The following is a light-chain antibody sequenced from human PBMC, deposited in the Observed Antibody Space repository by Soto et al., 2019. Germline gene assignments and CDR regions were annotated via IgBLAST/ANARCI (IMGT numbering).Light chain of an antibody. Sequence: QSVLTQPASVSGYPGQSITISCTGTSSDVGVYNYVSWYQHHPDKAPKLIIYDVNNRPSGVSKRFSGSKSGNAASLTISGRPAEDEADYYCSSYAGSSTYEVFGTGTKLTVL. V-gene: IGLV2-14*01. CDR2: DVN. CDR1: SSDVGVYNY. CDR3: SSYAGSSTYEV. J-gene: IGLJ1*01.